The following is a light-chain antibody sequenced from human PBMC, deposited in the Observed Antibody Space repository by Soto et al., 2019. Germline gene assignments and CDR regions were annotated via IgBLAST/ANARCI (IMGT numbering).Light chain of an antibody. Sequence: EIVLTQSPCTLSLSPGERATLYCRASHTISSSYLAWYQQKPGQAPRLLMYGISRRATGIPDRFSGSGSGTDFTITTTRQKLEDFAVHYYQQHGTSPGKFGQGTRLEI. CDR3: QQHGTSPGK. V-gene: IGKV3-20*01. CDR1: HTISSSY. CDR2: GIS. J-gene: IGKJ5*01.